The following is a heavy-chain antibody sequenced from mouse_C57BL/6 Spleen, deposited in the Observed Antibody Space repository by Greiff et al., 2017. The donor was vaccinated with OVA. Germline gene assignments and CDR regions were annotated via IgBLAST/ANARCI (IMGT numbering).Heavy chain of an antibody. V-gene: IGHV1-9*01. Sequence: QVQLQQSGAELMKPGASVKLSCKATGYTFTGYWIEWVKQRPGHGLEWIGEILPGRGSTNYNEKFKGKATFTADTSSNTAYMQLSSLTTEDSAIYYCARCEYGSEAWFAYWGQGTLVTVSA. J-gene: IGHJ3*01. CDR1: GYTFTGYW. D-gene: IGHD1-1*01. CDR2: ILPGRGST. CDR3: ARCEYGSEAWFAY.